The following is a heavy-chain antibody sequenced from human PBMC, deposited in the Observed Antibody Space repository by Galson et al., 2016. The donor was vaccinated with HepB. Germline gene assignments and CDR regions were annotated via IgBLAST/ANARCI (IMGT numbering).Heavy chain of an antibody. CDR2: IHNGGDT. D-gene: IGHD1-26*01. V-gene: IGHV3-53*01. Sequence: SLRLSCAVSGFIVSNNYMSWVRQAPGKGLEWVSVIHNGGDTYYADSVRGRFTISRDNSENTLYLHMNNVRAEDTAVYHCARHQELHNWGQGTLVTVSS. CDR3: ARHQELHN. CDR1: GFIVSNNY. J-gene: IGHJ4*02.